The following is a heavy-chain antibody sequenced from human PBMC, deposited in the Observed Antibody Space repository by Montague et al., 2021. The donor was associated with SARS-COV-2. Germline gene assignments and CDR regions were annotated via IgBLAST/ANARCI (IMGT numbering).Heavy chain of an antibody. Sequence: SETLSLTCAAFGESFSRYYWSWIRQPPGKGLEWIGEISQSGNTKYNPSLQSRVSISLDTSRNQFSLKVSSVTAADTAIYYCARLGDGIVPSPILGLGPYYSFYYMDVWGKGTTVTVSS. D-gene: IGHD2-2*02. CDR1: GESFSRYY. V-gene: IGHV4-34*01. J-gene: IGHJ6*03. CDR3: ARLGDGIVPSPILGLGPYYSFYYMDV. CDR2: ISQSGNT.